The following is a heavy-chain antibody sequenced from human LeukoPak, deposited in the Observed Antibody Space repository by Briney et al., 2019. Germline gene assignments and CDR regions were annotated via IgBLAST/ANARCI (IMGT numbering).Heavy chain of an antibody. CDR3: ARGHFGLDV. CDR1: GFTFSDWF. CDR2: ISNSGNTI. Sequence: GGSLRLSCAASGFTFSDWFVSWIRQAPGTGLEWVSYISNSGNTIYYADSVKGRFTISRDNAKKTVNLQMNSLRAEDTAIYYCARGHFGLDVWGQGTPVTVSS. V-gene: IGHV3-11*01. J-gene: IGHJ6*02.